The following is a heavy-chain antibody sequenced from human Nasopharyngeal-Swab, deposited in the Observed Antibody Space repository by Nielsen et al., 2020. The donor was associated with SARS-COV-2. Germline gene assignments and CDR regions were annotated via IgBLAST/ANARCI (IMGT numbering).Heavy chain of an antibody. J-gene: IGHJ4*02. CDR3: ARGGTMVRGVTPFDY. CDR2: IYYSGST. CDR1: GGSISSGGYY. V-gene: IGHV4-31*03. D-gene: IGHD3-10*01. Sequence: SETLSLTCTVSGGSISSGGYYWSWIRQHPGKGLEWIGYIYYSGSTYYNPSLKSRVTISVDTSKNQFSLKLSSVTAADTAVYYCARGGTMVRGVTPFDYWGQGTLVTVSS.